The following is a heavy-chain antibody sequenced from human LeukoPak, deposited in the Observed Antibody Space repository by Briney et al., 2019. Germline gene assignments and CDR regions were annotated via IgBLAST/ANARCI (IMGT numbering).Heavy chain of an antibody. J-gene: IGHJ4*02. CDR2: IYPSDSDT. Sequence: GESLKISCKGSGYRFTSYWIGWVRQMPGKGLEWMGIIYPSDSDTRYSPSFQGQVSISADKSISTAYLQWSSLKASDTAMYYCARLIRYCSGGSCYSPFYQLDYWGQGTLVTVSS. D-gene: IGHD2-15*01. V-gene: IGHV5-51*01. CDR1: GYRFTSYW. CDR3: ARLIRYCSGGSCYSPFYQLDY.